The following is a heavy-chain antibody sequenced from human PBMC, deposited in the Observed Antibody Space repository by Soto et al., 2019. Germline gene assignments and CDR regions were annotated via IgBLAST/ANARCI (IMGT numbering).Heavy chain of an antibody. CDR2: ISYDGSNK. CDR3: AKDQPAGYSYGRSYYYYGMDV. CDR1: GFTFSSYG. V-gene: IGHV3-30*18. D-gene: IGHD5-18*01. J-gene: IGHJ6*02. Sequence: GGSLRLSCAASGFTFSSYGMHWVRQAPGKGLEWVAVISYDGSNKYYADSVKGRFTISRDNSKNTLYLQMNSLRAEDTAVYYCAKDQPAGYSYGRSYYYYGMDVWGQGTTVTVSS.